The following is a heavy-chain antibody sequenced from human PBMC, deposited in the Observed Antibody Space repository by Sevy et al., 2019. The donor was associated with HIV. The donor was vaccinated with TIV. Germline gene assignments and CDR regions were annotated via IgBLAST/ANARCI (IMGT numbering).Heavy chain of an antibody. V-gene: IGHV6-1*01. Sequence: SQTLSLTCAISGDSVSSNSAAWNWIRQSPSRGLEWLGRTYYRSKWYNDYAASVKSGITINPDTSKNQFSLQLNSVTPEDTAVYYCARVLSSGYFESYYYYGMDVWGQGTTVTVSS. CDR1: GDSVSSNSAA. D-gene: IGHD6-19*01. CDR2: TYYRSKWYN. CDR3: ARVLSSGYFESYYYYGMDV. J-gene: IGHJ6*02.